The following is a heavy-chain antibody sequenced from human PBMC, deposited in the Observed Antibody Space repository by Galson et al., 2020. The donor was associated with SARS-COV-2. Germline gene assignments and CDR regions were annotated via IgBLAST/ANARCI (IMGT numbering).Heavy chain of an antibody. Sequence: TGGSLRLSCAASGFTFSSYAMHWVRQAPGKGLGWVAVISYDGSNKYYADSVKGRFTISRDNSKNTLYLQMNSLRAEDTAVYYCARDNLDYYESSGGPHMGYWGQGTLVTVSS. CDR2: ISYDGSNK. CDR1: GFTFSSYA. CDR3: ARDNLDYYESSGGPHMGY. J-gene: IGHJ4*02. D-gene: IGHD3-22*01. V-gene: IGHV3-30-3*01.